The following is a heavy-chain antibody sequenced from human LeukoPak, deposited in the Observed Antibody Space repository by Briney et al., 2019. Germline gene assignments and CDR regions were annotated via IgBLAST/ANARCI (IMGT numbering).Heavy chain of an antibody. J-gene: IGHJ4*02. D-gene: IGHD6-19*01. CDR3: VNLYSSNY. CDR2: ISGGGGST. Sequence: PGGSLRLSCAASGFPLSSYAMSWVRQVPGKGLEWVSGISGGGGSTFYADSVKGRFTISRDNSKNTLYLQMNSLRAEDTAVYYCVNLYSSNYWGQGTLVTVSS. CDR1: GFPLSSYA. V-gene: IGHV3-23*01.